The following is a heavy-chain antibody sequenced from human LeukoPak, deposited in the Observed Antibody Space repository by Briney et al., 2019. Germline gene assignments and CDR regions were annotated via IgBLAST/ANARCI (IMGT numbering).Heavy chain of an antibody. CDR3: ARDKAATGTYNWFDP. V-gene: IGHV4-4*07. D-gene: IGHD4-17*01. CDR2: IYSNGDT. CDR1: GGSISSYY. Sequence: PSETLSLTCTVSGGSISSYYWSWIRQPAGKGLEWIGRIYSNGDTNYNPSLKSRVTMSVDTSKNQFSLNLTSVTAADTAVYFCARDKAATGTYNWFDPWGQGTLVTVSS. J-gene: IGHJ5*02.